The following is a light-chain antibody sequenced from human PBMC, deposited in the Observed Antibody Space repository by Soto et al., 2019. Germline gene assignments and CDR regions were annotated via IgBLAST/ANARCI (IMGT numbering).Light chain of an antibody. CDR1: SSDVGGYNY. CDR2: EVT. J-gene: IGLJ2*01. CDR3: SSYSGTNNVV. Sequence: QSALTQPPSASGSPGQSVTTSCTGTSSDVGGYNYVSWYQQHPGKAPKLIIYEVTKRPSGVPDRFSGSKSGNTASLTVSGLQAEDGADYYCSSYSGTNNVVFGGGTKLTVL. V-gene: IGLV2-8*01.